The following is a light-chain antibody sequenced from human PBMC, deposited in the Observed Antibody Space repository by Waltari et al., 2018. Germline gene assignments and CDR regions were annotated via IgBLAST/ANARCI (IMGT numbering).Light chain of an antibody. CDR3: QSTDSSGTDVV. Sequence: SYKLTQPPSVSVSPGQTARITCSGAALKNTYVHRYQQKPGQAPPILISKDSERPSGIPDRFSGSSSGAIVTLTITGVQAEDEADYYCQSTDSSGTDVVFGGGTKLNV. V-gene: IGLV3-25*03. CDR1: ALKNTY. J-gene: IGLJ2*01. CDR2: KDS.